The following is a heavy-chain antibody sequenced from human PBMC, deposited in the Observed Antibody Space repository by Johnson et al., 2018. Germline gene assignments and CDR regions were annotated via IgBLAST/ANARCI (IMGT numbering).Heavy chain of an antibody. CDR3: AKGVKVVHYNMDV. V-gene: IGHV3-7*03. J-gene: IGHJ6*02. D-gene: IGHD2-15*01. CDR1: GFSFSTYW. Sequence: EVQLVESGGGLVQPGGSLRLSCAASGFSFSTYWMTWVRQAPGKGLKWVANIKEDGREKYYVDAVKGRFTISRDNSKNTVDLQMNSLGAEDTAVYYCAKGVKVVHYNMDVWGQGTTVTVSS. CDR2: IKEDGREK.